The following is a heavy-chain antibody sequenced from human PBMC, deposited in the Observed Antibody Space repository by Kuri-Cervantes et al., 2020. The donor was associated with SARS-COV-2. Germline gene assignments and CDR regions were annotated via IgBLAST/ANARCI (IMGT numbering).Heavy chain of an antibody. Sequence: GESLKISCAASGFTFSSYAMSWVRQAPGKGLEWVSAISGNGGSTYYADPVKGRFTISRDNSKNTLYLQMNSLRADDTAVYYCAKFPVLLVRSLSWYFDLWGRGTLVTVSS. D-gene: IGHD3-10*01. V-gene: IGHV3-23*01. CDR1: GFTFSSYA. CDR3: AKFPVLLVRSLSWYFDL. CDR2: ISGNGGST. J-gene: IGHJ2*01.